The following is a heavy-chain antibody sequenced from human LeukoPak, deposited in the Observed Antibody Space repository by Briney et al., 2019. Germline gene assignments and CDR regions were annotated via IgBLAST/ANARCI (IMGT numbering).Heavy chain of an antibody. Sequence: PGGSLRLSCAASGLSISTYSMSWLRQAPGKGLEWVSTMSSGGGLYYAGSVKGRFTMSRDNAKNSLYLKMNSLRAEDTAVFYCARDYSGWSRDCWGQGTLVTVS. CDR2: MSSGGGL. CDR1: GLSISTYS. J-gene: IGHJ4*02. V-gene: IGHV3-21*06. D-gene: IGHD5-12*01. CDR3: ARDYSGWSRDC.